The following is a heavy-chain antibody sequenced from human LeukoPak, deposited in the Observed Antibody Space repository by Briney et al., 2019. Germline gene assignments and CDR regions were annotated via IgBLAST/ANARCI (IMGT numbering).Heavy chain of an antibody. CDR3: ARVWFGESFDY. Sequence: SVKVSCKASGGTFSSYTISWVRQAPGQGLEWMGRIIPILGIANYAQKFQGRVTITADKSTSTAYMELSSLRSDDTAVYYCARVWFGESFDYWGQGTLVTVSS. CDR2: IIPILGIA. CDR1: GGTFSSYT. J-gene: IGHJ4*02. V-gene: IGHV1-69*02. D-gene: IGHD3-10*01.